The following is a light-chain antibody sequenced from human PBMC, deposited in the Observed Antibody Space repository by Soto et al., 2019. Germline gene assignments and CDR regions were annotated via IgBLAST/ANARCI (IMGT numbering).Light chain of an antibody. Sequence: QSVLAQPASVSGSPGQSITISCSGTTSDVGGYNLVSWYQQHTAKAPKLLIYEGTQRPSGVSSRFSGSKSGNTASLTISGLRAEDEAYYHCWSYANSRSYVFGTGTKVTVL. J-gene: IGLJ1*01. V-gene: IGLV2-23*01. CDR3: WSYANSRSYV. CDR2: EGT. CDR1: TSDVGGYNL.